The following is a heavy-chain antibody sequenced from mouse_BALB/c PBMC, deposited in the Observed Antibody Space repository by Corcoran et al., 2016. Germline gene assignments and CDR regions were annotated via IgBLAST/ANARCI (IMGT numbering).Heavy chain of an antibody. CDR1: GYTFTNYG. V-gene: IGHV9-3-1*01. CDR3: AREPYAMDY. CDR2: INTYTGEP. J-gene: IGHJ4*01. Sequence: QIQLVQSAPELKKPGETVKISCKASGYTFTNYGMNWVKQAPGKGLKGMGWINTYTGEPIYDDDFKGRFAFSLETSASTASLQINNLKNEDTATYFCAREPYAMDYWGQGTSVTVSS.